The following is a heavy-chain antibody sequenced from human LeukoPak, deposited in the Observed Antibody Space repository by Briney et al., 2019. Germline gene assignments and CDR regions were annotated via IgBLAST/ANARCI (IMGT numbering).Heavy chain of an antibody. Sequence: SVKVSCKASGGTFSSYAISWVRQAPGQGLGWMGGVIPTFGTANYAQKFQARVTITTDESTSTAYMELSSLRSEDTAVYYCSRGDESSGYYSPVLYYWGQGTLVTVSS. J-gene: IGHJ4*02. V-gene: IGHV1-69*05. CDR2: VIPTFGTA. CDR1: GGTFSSYA. D-gene: IGHD3-22*01. CDR3: SRGDESSGYYSPVLYY.